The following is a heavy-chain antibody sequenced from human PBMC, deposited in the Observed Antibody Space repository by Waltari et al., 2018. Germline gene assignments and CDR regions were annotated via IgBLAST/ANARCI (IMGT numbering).Heavy chain of an antibody. D-gene: IGHD3-10*01. J-gene: IGHJ6*02. CDR1: GFTFSSYW. Sequence: EVQLVESGGGLVQPGGSLRLSCAASGFTFSSYWMHWVRQAQGKGLVWVSRINSDGSSTSYEDSVKGRFTISRDNAKNTLYLQMNSLRAEDTAVYYCARVRAGDYYYYGMDVWGQGTTVTVSS. CDR3: ARVRAGDYYYYGMDV. CDR2: INSDGSST. V-gene: IGHV3-74*01.